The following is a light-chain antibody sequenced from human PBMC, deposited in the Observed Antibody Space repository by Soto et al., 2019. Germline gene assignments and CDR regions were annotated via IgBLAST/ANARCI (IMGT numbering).Light chain of an antibody. V-gene: IGLV2-8*01. Sequence: QSALTQPPSSSGSPGQSVAISCTGTSSDVGGYNYVSWYQQHPGKAPKLMIYDVYKRPSGVPDRFSGSKSGNTASLTVSGLQAEDEADYYCSSYAGTHIVFGTGTKLTVL. J-gene: IGLJ1*01. CDR3: SSYAGTHIV. CDR2: DVY. CDR1: SSDVGGYNY.